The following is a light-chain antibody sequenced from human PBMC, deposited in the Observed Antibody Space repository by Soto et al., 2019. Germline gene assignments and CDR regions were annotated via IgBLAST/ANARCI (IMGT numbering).Light chain of an antibody. J-gene: IGKJ4*01. V-gene: IGKV3-15*01. CDR3: QQANSFPLT. CDR1: QSVSSN. Sequence: EIVMTQSPATLSVSPGERATLSSRASQSVSSNLAWYQQKPGQAPRLLIYGASTRATGIPARFSGSGSGTEFTLTISSLQSEDFATYYCQQANSFPLTFGGGTKVEIK. CDR2: GAS.